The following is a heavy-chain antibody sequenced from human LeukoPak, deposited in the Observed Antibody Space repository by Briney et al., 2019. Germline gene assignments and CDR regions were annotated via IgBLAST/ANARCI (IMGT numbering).Heavy chain of an antibody. CDR3: AKGGYGDYYVNWFDP. CDR1: GGTFISYA. CDR2: IIPIFGTA. J-gene: IGHJ5*02. V-gene: IGHV1-69*13. Sequence: SVKVSCKASGGTFISYAISWVRQAPGQGLEWMGGIIPIFGTANYAQKFQGRVTITADESTSTAYMELSSLRSEDTAVYYCAKGGYGDYYVNWFDPWGQGTLVTVSS. D-gene: IGHD4-17*01.